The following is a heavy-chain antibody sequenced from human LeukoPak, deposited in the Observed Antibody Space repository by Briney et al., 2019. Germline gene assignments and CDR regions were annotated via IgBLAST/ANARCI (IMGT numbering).Heavy chain of an antibody. V-gene: IGHV1-18*01. CDR2: ISTYNGDT. J-gene: IGHJ4*02. CDR3: ARDHNWVVDY. CDR1: GYTFTSYG. D-gene: IGHD1-1*01. Sequence: EASVKVSCKAPGYTFTSYGIRWVRQAPGQGLEWMGWISTYNGDTNYAQKLQGRVTMTTDTSTSTAYMALRSLRSDDTAVYYCARDHNWVVDYWGQGTLVTVSS.